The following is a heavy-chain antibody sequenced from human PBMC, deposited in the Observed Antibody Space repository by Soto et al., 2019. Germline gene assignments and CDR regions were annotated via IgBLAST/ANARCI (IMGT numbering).Heavy chain of an antibody. V-gene: IGHV1-69*13. J-gene: IGHJ5*02. CDR1: GGTFSSYA. D-gene: IGHD2-21*02. CDR3: ARDGCGGDCYTGS. Sequence: SVKVSCKASGGTFSSYAISWVRQAPGQGLEWMGGIIPIFGTANYAQKFQGRVTITADESTSTAYMELSSLRSEDTAVYYCARDGCGGDCYTGSWGQGTLVIVSS. CDR2: IIPIFGTA.